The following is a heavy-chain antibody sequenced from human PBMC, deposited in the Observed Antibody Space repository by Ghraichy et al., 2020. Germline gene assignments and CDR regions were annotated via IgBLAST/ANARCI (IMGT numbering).Heavy chain of an antibody. CDR1: GGSVSSSRYY. D-gene: IGHD1-1*01. CDR2: IYYNGIT. Sequence: SETLSPTCTVFGGSVSSSRYYWGWIRQPPGKGLEWIGNIYYNGITYYNPSLESRVTISIDTSKNQFSLKLSSVTATDTAVYYCARSTSTAFDYWGQGTPVTVSS. J-gene: IGHJ4*02. V-gene: IGHV4-39*01. CDR3: ARSTSTAFDY.